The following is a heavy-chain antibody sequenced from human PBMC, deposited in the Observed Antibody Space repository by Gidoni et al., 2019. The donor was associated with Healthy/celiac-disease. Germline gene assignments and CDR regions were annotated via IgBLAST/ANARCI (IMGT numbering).Heavy chain of an antibody. D-gene: IGHD2-15*01. V-gene: IGHV5-10-1*03. Sequence: EVQLVQSGAEVKKPGESLRISCKGSGYSFTSYWISWVRQMPGKGLEWMGRIDPSDSYTNYSPSFQGHVTISADKSISTAYLQWSSLKASDTAMHYCARQYCSGGSCPAEAFDIWGQGTMVTVSS. CDR1: GYSFTSYW. J-gene: IGHJ3*02. CDR3: ARQYCSGGSCPAEAFDI. CDR2: IDPSDSYT.